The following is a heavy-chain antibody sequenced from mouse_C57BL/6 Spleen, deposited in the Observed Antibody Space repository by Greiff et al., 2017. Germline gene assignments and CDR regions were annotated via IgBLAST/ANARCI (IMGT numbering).Heavy chain of an antibody. Sequence: QVQLQQSGAELARPGASVKLSCKASGYTFTSYGISWVKQRTGQGLEWIGEIYPRSGNTYYNEKFKGKATLTADKSSSTAYMELRSLTSEDSAVYFCARQDSSGYYYAMDDWGQGTSVTVSS. D-gene: IGHD3-2*02. V-gene: IGHV1-81*01. CDR2: IYPRSGNT. J-gene: IGHJ4*01. CDR1: GYTFTSYG. CDR3: ARQDSSGYYYAMDD.